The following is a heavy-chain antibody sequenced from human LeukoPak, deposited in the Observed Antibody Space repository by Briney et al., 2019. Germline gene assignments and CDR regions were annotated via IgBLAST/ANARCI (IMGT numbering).Heavy chain of an antibody. CDR3: ARGTMVRGVIPFDY. V-gene: IGHV4-34*01. D-gene: IGHD3-10*01. CDR1: GGSFSGYY. J-gene: IGHJ4*02. Sequence: PSETLSFTCAVYGGSFSGYYWSWIRQPPGKGLEWIGEINHSGSTNYNPSLKSRVTISVDTSRNQFSLKLSSVTAADTAVYYCARGTMVRGVIPFDYWGQGTLVTVSS. CDR2: INHSGST.